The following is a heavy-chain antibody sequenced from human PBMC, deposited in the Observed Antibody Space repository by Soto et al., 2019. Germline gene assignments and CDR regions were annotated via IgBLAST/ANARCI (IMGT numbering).Heavy chain of an antibody. D-gene: IGHD2-2*02. J-gene: IGHJ6*02. Sequence: ASVKVSCKASGYTFTSYAMHWVRQAPGQRLEWMGWINAGNGGTNYAQKFQGRVTVTRDTPTSTAYMELSRLTSDDTAVYYCARSLTEGYCTITGCYTRPLYGMDVWGQGTTVTVSS. CDR2: INAGNGGT. CDR3: ARSLTEGYCTITGCYTRPLYGMDV. CDR1: GYTFTSYA. V-gene: IGHV1-2*02.